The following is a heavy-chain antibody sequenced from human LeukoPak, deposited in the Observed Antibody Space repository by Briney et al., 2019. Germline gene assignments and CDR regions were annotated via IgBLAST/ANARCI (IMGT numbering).Heavy chain of an antibody. CDR2: IHPNSGGT. J-gene: IGHJ5*02. CDR1: GYTFIGYY. D-gene: IGHD3-10*01. CDR3: ARAKTDGEFLIYNWFDP. Sequence: ASVNVSCKASGYTFIGYYMHWVRQAPGQGLEWMGWIHPNSGGTNYAQKFQGRVTMTRDTSISAAYMELSRLRSDDTAVYYCARAKTDGEFLIYNWFDPWGQGTLVTVSS. V-gene: IGHV1-2*02.